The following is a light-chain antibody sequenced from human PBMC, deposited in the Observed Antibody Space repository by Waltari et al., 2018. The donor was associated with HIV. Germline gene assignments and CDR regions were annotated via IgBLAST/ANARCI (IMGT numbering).Light chain of an antibody. CDR2: SNK. CDR3: ETRDDSLKGPV. Sequence: QSVLIQLPSASGTPGQRGTIACSGSSSNIGSNTVNWYRQPPGKAPKLLIYSNKQRPSGVPDRFSGSKSCTSASLAISGLQSEDEADYYCETRDDSLKGPVFGGGTKLTVL. CDR1: SSNIGSNT. V-gene: IGLV1-44*01. J-gene: IGLJ2*01.